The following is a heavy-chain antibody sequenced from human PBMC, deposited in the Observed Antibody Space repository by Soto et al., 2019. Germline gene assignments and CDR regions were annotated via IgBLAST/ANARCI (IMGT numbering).Heavy chain of an antibody. CDR3: ARPRRDYYYCYGMDV. V-gene: IGHV3-30*03. CDR1: GFTFSGYG. CDR2: ISNDALNK. J-gene: IGHJ6*02. Sequence: QVQLVESGGGVVQPGRSLRLSCAASGFTFSGYGRHWVRQAPGKGLEWVAVISNDALNKYYADSVKGRFAISRDDSRNTLYLQMNSLRAEDTAVYYCARPRRDYYYCYGMDVWGQGTTVTVSS.